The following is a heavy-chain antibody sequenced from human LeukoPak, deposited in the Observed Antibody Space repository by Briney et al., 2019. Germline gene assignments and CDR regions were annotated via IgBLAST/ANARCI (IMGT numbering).Heavy chain of an antibody. CDR2: IIPIFGTA. CDR3: ARPSGYYYKLDAFDI. D-gene: IGHD3-22*01. J-gene: IGHJ3*02. Sequence: SVKVSCKASGGTFSSYAISWVRQAPGQGLEWMGGIIPIFGTANYAQKFQGRVTITADESTSTAYMELSSLRSEDTAVYYCARPSGYYYKLDAFDIWGQGTMVTVSS. CDR1: GGTFSSYA. V-gene: IGHV1-69*13.